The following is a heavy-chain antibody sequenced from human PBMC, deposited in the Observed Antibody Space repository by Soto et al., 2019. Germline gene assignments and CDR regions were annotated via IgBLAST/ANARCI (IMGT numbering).Heavy chain of an antibody. CDR2: IKEDGSNK. CDR1: GGKIRSYW. D-gene: IGHD1-26*01. Sequence: RLRRTASGGKIRSYWINWVRQAPGKGLEWVANIKEDGSNKYYVDSVKGRFTISRDNAKNTLYLQMNSLRAEVTALYYCVRDDIGLGIDYWGLGTLVTVSS. J-gene: IGHJ4*02. V-gene: IGHV3-7*01. CDR3: VRDDIGLGIDY.